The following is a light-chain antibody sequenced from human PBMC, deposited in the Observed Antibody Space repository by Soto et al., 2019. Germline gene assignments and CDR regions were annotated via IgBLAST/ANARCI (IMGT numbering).Light chain of an antibody. CDR2: DVN. CDR1: ISDIGGYNF. V-gene: IGLV2-14*03. J-gene: IGLJ2*01. Sequence: QSALTQPASVSGSPGQSITISCTGTISDIGGYNFISWYQHHPGKAPKLVIYDVNHRPSGISYRFSGSKSGNTASLTISGLQAEDEADCYCASYTRTTTLVFGGVTKLTVL. CDR3: ASYTRTTTLV.